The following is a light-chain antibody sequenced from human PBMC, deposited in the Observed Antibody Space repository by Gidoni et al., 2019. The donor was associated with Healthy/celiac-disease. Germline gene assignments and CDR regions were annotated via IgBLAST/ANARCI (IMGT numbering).Light chain of an antibody. J-gene: IGKJ2*01. CDR3: QQSYSTPRHT. CDR2: AAS. V-gene: IGKV1-39*01. Sequence: DIQMTQSPSSLSASVGDRVTITCRASQSISSYLNWYQQKPGKAPKLLLYAASSLQSGVPSRFSGSGSGTDFTLTISSLQPEDFATYYCQQSYSTPRHTFGQGTKLEIK. CDR1: QSISSY.